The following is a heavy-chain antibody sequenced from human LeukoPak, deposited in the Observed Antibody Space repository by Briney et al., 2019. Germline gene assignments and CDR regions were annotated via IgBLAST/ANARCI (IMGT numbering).Heavy chain of an antibody. V-gene: IGHV3-23*01. D-gene: IGHD4-17*01. CDR3: AKPHDYGDYGRDY. CDR2: LSGSGGNT. CDR1: GFTFSIYA. J-gene: IGHJ4*02. Sequence: GGSLRLSCAASGFTFSIYAMIWVRQAPGKGLEWVSSLSGSGGNTYYADSVKGRFTISRDNSENTLYLQMNSLRAEDTAVYYCAKPHDYGDYGRDYWGQGTLVTVSS.